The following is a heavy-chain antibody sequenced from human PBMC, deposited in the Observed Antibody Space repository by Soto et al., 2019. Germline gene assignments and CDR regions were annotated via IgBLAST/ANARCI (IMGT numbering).Heavy chain of an antibody. V-gene: IGHV4-34*01. CDR3: ARGPKRWAMVLAKQGLDP. Sequence: QVQLQQWGAGLLKPSETLSLTCAVYGGSFSGYYWSWIRQPPGKGLEWIGEIKHSGSTNYNPSLKSRVIISVGTSKIQLSLKLSSVTAADTAVYYWARGPKRWAMVLAKQGLDPWGQGTLVTVSS. D-gene: IGHD3-10*01. CDR1: GGSFSGYY. CDR2: IKHSGST. J-gene: IGHJ5*02.